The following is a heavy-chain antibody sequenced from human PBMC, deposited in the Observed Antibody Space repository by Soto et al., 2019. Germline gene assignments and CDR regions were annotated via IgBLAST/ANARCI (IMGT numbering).Heavy chain of an antibody. CDR1: GFTFSTYS. V-gene: IGHV3-21*01. CDR3: ARPEYYYDTSGWDY. J-gene: IGHJ4*02. Sequence: EVQLVESGGGLVKPGGSLRLSCAASGFTFSTYSMNWVRQAPGKGLEWVSAISSSSSYIYYADSVKGRFTISRDNAKNSLYLQMNSLRAEDTAVYYCARPEYYYDTSGWDYWGQGTLVTVSS. D-gene: IGHD3-22*01. CDR2: ISSSSSYI.